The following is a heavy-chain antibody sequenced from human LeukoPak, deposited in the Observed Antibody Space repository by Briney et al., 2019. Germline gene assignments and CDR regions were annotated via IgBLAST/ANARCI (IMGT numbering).Heavy chain of an antibody. V-gene: IGHV4-59*08. CDR1: GGSISSYY. J-gene: IGHJ3*02. CDR3: ARHRRAAASFDI. Sequence: SETLSLTCTVSGGSISSYYWSCIRQPPGKGLGWIGYIYYSGSTNYNPSLKSRVTLSVDTSKNQFSLKLSSVTAADTAVYYCARHRRAAASFDIWGQGTMVTVSS. CDR2: IYYSGST. D-gene: IGHD6-13*01.